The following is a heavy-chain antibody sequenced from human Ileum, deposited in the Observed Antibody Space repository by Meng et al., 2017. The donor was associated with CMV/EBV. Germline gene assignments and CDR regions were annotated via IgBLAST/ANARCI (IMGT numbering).Heavy chain of an antibody. V-gene: IGHV3-74*03. CDR2: IDSEGST. CDR3: VRVYDSSGYYYY. Sequence: EGRLLVSGGCLVQPGGSLSLSCRASGFTFKTNWMHWVRQAPGKGPMWVSYIDSEGSTKYADSVKGRFTISRDNAKNTVYLQMNSLRAEDTAVYYCVRVYDSSGYYYYWGQGTLVTVSS. CDR1: GFTFKTNW. D-gene: IGHD3-22*01. J-gene: IGHJ4*02.